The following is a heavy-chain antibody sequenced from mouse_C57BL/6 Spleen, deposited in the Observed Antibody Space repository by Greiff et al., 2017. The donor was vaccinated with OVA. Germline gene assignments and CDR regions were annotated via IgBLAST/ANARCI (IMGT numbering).Heavy chain of an antibody. Sequence: EVQLQQSGPELVKPGASVKISCKASGYTFTDYYMNWVKQSHGKSLEWIGDINPNNGGTSYNQKFKGKATLTVDKSSSTAYMELRSLTSEDSAVYYGARSGLGRKGEAMDYWGQGTSVTVSS. CDR2: INPNNGGT. CDR1: GYTFTDYY. V-gene: IGHV1-26*01. CDR3: ARSGLGRKGEAMDY. J-gene: IGHJ4*01. D-gene: IGHD4-1*01.